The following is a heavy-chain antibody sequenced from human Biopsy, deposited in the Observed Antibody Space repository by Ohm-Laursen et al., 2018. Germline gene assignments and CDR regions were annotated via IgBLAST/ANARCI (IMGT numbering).Heavy chain of an antibody. V-gene: IGHV1-46*01. Sequence: ASVKVSCKVSGYSFTSYYMHWVRQAPGQGLEWMGMINPSGSTTSYPQIFQGRVTMTRDTSKSTVYMELSSLRSADTAVCFCARNTGWYGDLYYFDYWGQGTLVTVSS. CDR2: INPSGSTT. D-gene: IGHD6-19*01. CDR3: ARNTGWYGDLYYFDY. CDR1: GYSFTSYY. J-gene: IGHJ4*02.